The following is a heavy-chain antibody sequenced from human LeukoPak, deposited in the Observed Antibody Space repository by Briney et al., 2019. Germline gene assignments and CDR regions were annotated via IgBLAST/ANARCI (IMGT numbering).Heavy chain of an antibody. D-gene: IGHD4-23*01. CDR1: GFTFSSYA. J-gene: IGHJ4*02. CDR3: VRGNDYGGPHY. V-gene: IGHV3-30-3*01. CDR2: ISYDGSNK. Sequence: GGSLRLSCAASGFTFSSYAMHWVRQAPGKGLEWVAVISYDGSNKYYADSVKGRFTISRDNGKNTLFLQMNSLRAEDAAVYYCVRGNDYGGPHYWGQGTLVTVSS.